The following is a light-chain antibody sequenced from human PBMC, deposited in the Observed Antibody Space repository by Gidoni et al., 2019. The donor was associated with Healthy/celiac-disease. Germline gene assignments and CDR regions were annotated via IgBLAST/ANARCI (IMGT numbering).Light chain of an antibody. CDR2: GAS. CDR1: QSVSSSY. CDR3: QQYGSSPPYT. J-gene: IGKJ2*01. V-gene: IGKV3-20*01. Sequence: EILLTQSPGTLSLSPGERATLSCRASQSVSSSYLAWYQQKPGQAPMLLIYGASSRATGIPDRFSGSGSGTDFTLTISRLEPEDFAVYYCQQYGSSPPYTFGQGTKLEIK.